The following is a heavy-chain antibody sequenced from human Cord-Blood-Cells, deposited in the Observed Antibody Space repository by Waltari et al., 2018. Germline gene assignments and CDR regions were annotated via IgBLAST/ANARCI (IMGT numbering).Heavy chain of an antibody. D-gene: IGHD6-13*01. Sequence: GGLVQPGRSLRLSCAASGFTFDDYAMHWLRQAPGQGLEWVSGISWTSGSIGYADSVKGRFTIFRDNAKNSLYLQMNSLRAEDTALYYCAKDSIAAAVDPYYFDYWGQGTLVTVSS. CDR2: ISWTSGSI. V-gene: IGHV3-9*01. CDR3: AKDSIAAAVDPYYFDY. J-gene: IGHJ4*02. CDR1: GFTFDDYA.